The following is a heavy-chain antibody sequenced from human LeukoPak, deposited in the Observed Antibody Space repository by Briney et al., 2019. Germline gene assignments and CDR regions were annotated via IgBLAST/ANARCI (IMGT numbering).Heavy chain of an antibody. CDR3: ARLYGSGYDFRGAFDI. CDR2: IYYRGST. CDR1: GGSISTYY. V-gene: IGHV4-59*01. J-gene: IGHJ3*02. D-gene: IGHD5-12*01. Sequence: SETLSLTCTVSGGSISTYYWTWIRQPPGKGLEYIGYIYYRGSTNSNPSLKSRVTISVDTTKNQFSLKLSSVTAADTAVYYCARLYGSGYDFRGAFDIWGQGTMVTVSS.